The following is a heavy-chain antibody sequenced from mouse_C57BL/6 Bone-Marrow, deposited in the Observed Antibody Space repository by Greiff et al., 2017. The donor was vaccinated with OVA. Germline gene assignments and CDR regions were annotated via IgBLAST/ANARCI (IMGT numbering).Heavy chain of an antibody. CDR2: IDPSDSYP. J-gene: IGHJ4*01. CDR3: ARLAMDY. Sequence: VQLQQPGAELVRPGTSVKLSCKASGYTFTSYWMHWVKQRPGQGLEWIGVIDPSDSYPNYNQKLKGKATLTVDTSSSTAYMQLSSLTSEDSAVYYCARLAMDYWGQGTSVTVSS. CDR1: GYTFTSYW. V-gene: IGHV1-59*01.